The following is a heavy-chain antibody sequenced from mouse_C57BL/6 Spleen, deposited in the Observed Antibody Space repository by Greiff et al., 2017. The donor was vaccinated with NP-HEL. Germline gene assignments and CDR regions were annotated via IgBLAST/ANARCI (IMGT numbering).Heavy chain of an antibody. D-gene: IGHD1-1*01. Sequence: VQLKESGAELMKPGASVKLSCKATGYTFTGYWIEWVKQRPGHGLEWIGEILPGSGSTNYSEKFKGKATFTADTSSNTAYMQLSSLTTEDSAIYYCARSVYYYGSRNWYFDVWGTGTTVTVSS. CDR1: GYTFTGYW. J-gene: IGHJ1*03. V-gene: IGHV1-9*01. CDR2: ILPGSGST. CDR3: ARSVYYYGSRNWYFDV.